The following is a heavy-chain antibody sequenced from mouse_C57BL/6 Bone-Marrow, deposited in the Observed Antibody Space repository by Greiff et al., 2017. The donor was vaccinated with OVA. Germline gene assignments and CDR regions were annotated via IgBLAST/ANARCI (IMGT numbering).Heavy chain of an antibody. CDR3: ARTLTGTPYFDY. CDR1: GYTFTSYW. J-gene: IGHJ2*01. CDR2: IYPGSGST. D-gene: IGHD4-1*01. Sequence: QVQLQQPGAELVKPGASVKLSCKASGYTFTSYWITWVKQRPGQGLEWIGDIYPGSGSTNYNEKFKSKATLTVDTSSSTAYMQLSSLTSEDSAVYYCARTLTGTPYFDYWGQGTTLTVSS. V-gene: IGHV1-55*01.